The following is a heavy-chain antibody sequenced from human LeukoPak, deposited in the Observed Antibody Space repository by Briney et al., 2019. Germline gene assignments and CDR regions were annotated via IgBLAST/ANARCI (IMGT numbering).Heavy chain of an antibody. Sequence: GGSLRLSCEASGFTFGSHAMYWVRQAPGKGPEWVAGIFGSGGSPHYADPVKGRFTISRDSSRNTVYLQINSLRAEDTAVYYCGKTTVGYSSGQKPAWPVDYWGQGTLVTVSS. CDR3: GKTTVGYSSGQKPAWPVDY. CDR2: IFGSGGSP. J-gene: IGHJ4*02. CDR1: GFTFGSHA. D-gene: IGHD5-18*01. V-gene: IGHV3-23*01.